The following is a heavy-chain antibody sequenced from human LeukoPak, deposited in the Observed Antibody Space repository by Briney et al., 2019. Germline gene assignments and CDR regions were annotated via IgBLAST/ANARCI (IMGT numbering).Heavy chain of an antibody. D-gene: IGHD3-22*01. CDR2: INWNGGGT. Sequence: PGGSLRLSCAASGFTFDDNGMSWVRQAPGKGLEWVSSINWNGGGTGYADSVKGRFTISRDNAKNSLYLQIKSLRAEDTALYYCARWGNYYDRSGSYCQHWGQGTLVTVSS. CDR3: ARWGNYYDRSGSYCQH. J-gene: IGHJ1*01. V-gene: IGHV3-20*04. CDR1: GFTFDDNG.